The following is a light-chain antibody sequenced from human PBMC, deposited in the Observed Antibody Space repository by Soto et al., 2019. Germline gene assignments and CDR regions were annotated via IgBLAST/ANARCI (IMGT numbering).Light chain of an antibody. J-gene: IGKJ3*01. Sequence: EIVLTQSPATLSLSPGERATLSCRSSQSVSSYLAWYQQKPGQAPRLLIYDASNMATGIPARFSGSGSGTDFTLTISSLEPEDFAVYYCQQRSNFGPGTKVDIK. CDR1: QSVSSY. CDR2: DAS. CDR3: QQRSN. V-gene: IGKV3-11*01.